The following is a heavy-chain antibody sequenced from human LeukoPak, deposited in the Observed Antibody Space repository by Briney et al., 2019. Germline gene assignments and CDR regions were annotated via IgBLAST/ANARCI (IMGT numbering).Heavy chain of an antibody. V-gene: IGHV1-2*02. CDR2: TNPKTDGS. J-gene: IGHJ4*02. CDR1: GYTFIDYH. Sequence: GASVKVSCKASGYTFIDYHMHWLRQAPGQGLEWMAWTNPKTDGSNSAQKFQGRVTMTRETSITTAYMELSSLRSDDTAVYYCARDVPGYSSEFNYWGQGTLVTVSS. D-gene: IGHD6-25*01. CDR3: ARDVPGYSSEFNY.